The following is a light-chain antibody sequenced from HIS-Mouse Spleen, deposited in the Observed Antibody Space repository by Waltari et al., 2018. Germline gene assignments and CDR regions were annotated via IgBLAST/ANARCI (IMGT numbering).Light chain of an antibody. V-gene: IGLV3-10*01. J-gene: IGLJ2*01. CDR3: YSTDSSGNHRV. Sequence: SYELTQPPSASVSPGQTARIPCSRDASPKNYAYWYQQKSGQAPVLGIYENSKRPSGIPERFSGSSSGTMATLTISGAQVEDEADYYCYSTDSSGNHRVFGGGTKLTVL. CDR2: ENS. CDR1: ASPKNY.